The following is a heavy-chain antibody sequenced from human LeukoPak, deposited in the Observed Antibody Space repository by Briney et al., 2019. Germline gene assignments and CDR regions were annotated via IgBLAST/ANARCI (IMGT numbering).Heavy chain of an antibody. CDR3: AGHGPSGSYYRETKIDY. J-gene: IGHJ4*02. Sequence: SETLSLTCTVSGGSISSYYWSWIRQPAGKGLERIGRIYTSGSTNYNPSLKSRVTISVDTSKNQFSLKLSSVTAADTAVYYCAGHGPSGSYYRETKIDYWGQGTLVTVSS. V-gene: IGHV4-4*07. CDR2: IYTSGST. CDR1: GGSISSYY. D-gene: IGHD1-26*01.